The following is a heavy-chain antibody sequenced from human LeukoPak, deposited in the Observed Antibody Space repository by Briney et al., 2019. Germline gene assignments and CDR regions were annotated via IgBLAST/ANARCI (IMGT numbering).Heavy chain of an antibody. V-gene: IGHV1-58*02. J-gene: IGHJ3*02. D-gene: IGHD1-7*01. CDR3: AADPTTRRAFDI. CDR1: GFTFTSSA. Sequence: ASVKVSCKVSGFTFTSSAMQWVRQARGQRLEWIGWIVVGSGNTNYAQKFQERVTITRDMSTSTAYMELSSLRSEDTAVYYCAADPTTRRAFDIWGQGTMVTVSS. CDR2: IVVGSGNT.